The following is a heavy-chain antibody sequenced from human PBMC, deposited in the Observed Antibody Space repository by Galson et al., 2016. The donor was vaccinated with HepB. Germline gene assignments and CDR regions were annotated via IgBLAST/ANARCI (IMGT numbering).Heavy chain of an antibody. J-gene: IGHJ4*02. V-gene: IGHV3-43D*03. CDR2: FGSDAGTT. Sequence: SLRLSCKAAGFSFQNSAMHWVRQVPGKGLEWVSLFGSDAGTTYYVHSMKGRFTISRDSTKNSLYLQMNSLRPEDTAIYYCVKVGSAIAVTGYFDNWGQGTLVTVSS. D-gene: IGHD6-19*01. CDR3: VKVGSAIAVTGYFDN. CDR1: GFSFQNSA.